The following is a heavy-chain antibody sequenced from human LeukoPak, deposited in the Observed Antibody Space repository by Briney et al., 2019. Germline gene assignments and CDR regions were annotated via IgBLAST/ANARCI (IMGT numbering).Heavy chain of an antibody. Sequence: ASVKVSCKASGGTFSSYAISRVRQAPGQGLEWMGGITPMFGTPNYAQKFQGRVTITADESTSTAYMELSSLRSEDTAVYYCVRDGSYYDSSGYYYLYWGQGTLVTVSS. CDR1: GGTFSSYA. CDR2: ITPMFGTP. CDR3: VRDGSYYDSSGYYYLY. D-gene: IGHD3-22*01. V-gene: IGHV1-69*13. J-gene: IGHJ4*02.